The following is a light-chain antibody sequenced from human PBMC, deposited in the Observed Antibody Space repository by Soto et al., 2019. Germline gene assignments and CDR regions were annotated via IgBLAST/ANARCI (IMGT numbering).Light chain of an antibody. CDR3: QTWGTGTNYV. J-gene: IGLJ1*01. Sequence: QAVVTQSPSASASLGASVKLTCTLSSGHSSYAIAWHQQQPEKGPRYLMKLNSDGSHRKGDGIPDRFSGSSSGAERYLTISSLQSEDEADYYCQTWGTGTNYVFGTGTKLTVL. CDR1: SGHSSYA. CDR2: LNSDGSH. V-gene: IGLV4-69*01.